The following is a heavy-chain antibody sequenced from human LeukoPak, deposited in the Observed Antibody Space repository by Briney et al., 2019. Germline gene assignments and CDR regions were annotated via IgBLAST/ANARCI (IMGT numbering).Heavy chain of an antibody. CDR3: ARDSRAMIVVVSDY. D-gene: IGHD3-22*01. V-gene: IGHV1-58*02. J-gene: IGHJ4*02. Sequence: SVKVSCKASGFTFTSSAMQWVRQARGQRLEWIGWIVVGSGNTNYAQKFQERVTITRDMSTSTAYMELSSLRSEDTAVYYCARDSRAMIVVVSDYWGQGTLVTVSS. CDR2: IVVGSGNT. CDR1: GFTFTSSA.